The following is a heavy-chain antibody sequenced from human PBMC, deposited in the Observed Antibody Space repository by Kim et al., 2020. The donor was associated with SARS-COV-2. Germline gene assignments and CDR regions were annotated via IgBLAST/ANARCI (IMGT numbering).Heavy chain of an antibody. CDR1: GFTFSDYY. Sequence: GGSLRLSCAASGFTFSDYYMTWIRQAPGKGLEWVSYISSICSYVNYADSVKGRFTIFRDNAKNTLYLQRSSLRAEHTARYYCSRVPLMD. CDR3: SRVPLMD. V-gene: IGHV3-11*05. CDR2: ISSICSYV. J-gene: IGHJ6*01.